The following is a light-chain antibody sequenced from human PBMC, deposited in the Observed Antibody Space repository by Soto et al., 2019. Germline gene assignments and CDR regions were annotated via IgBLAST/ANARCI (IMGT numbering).Light chain of an antibody. CDR1: SSDVGDYNY. Sequence: QSALTQPASVSGSPGQSITISCTGTSSDVGDYNYISWYQQHPGKAPKLMIYEVSNRPSGVSNRFSGSKSDNTASLTISGLQADDEADYYCSSYTSSSTLYVFGTGTKLTV. V-gene: IGLV2-14*01. CDR3: SSYTSSSTLYV. CDR2: EVS. J-gene: IGLJ1*01.